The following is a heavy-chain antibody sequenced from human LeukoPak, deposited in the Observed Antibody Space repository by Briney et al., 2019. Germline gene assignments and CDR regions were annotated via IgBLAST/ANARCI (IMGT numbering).Heavy chain of an antibody. CDR2: TYNSGST. CDR1: GGSISSYH. D-gene: IGHD3-3*01. Sequence: PSETLSLTCTVSGGSISSYHWSWIRQPPGKGLEWIGDTYNSGSTNYNPSLKSRVTISVDTSKNQFSLKLTSVTAADTAVYYCAGGIFGVVINAFHIWGQGTMVTASS. J-gene: IGHJ3*02. CDR3: AGGIFGVVINAFHI. V-gene: IGHV4-59*01.